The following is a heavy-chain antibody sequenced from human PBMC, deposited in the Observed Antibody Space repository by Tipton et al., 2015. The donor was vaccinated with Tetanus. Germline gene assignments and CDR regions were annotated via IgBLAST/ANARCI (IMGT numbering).Heavy chain of an antibody. J-gene: IGHJ3*01. CDR1: GGSISSGDYF. CDR2: IYSSGST. V-gene: IGHV4-30-4*01. D-gene: IGHD3-10*01. Sequence: TLSLTCSVSGGSISSGDYFWSWIRQPPGKGLEWIGYIYSSGSTYYNPSLKSRVSLSQDTSKNQFSLKLNSVTAAGTAVYYCARDTNMLRGVMLTGNAFDVWGQGTLVTVSS. CDR3: ARDTNMLRGVMLTGNAFDV.